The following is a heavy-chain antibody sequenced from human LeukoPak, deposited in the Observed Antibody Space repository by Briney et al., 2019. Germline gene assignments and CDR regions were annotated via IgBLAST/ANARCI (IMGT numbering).Heavy chain of an antibody. CDR3: ARDRVGATYFDY. CDR2: ISYDGSNK. Sequence: GGSLRLSCAASGFTFSSYAMHWVRQAPGKGLEWVAVISYDGSNKYYADSVKGRSTISRDNSKNTLYLQMNSLRAEDTAVYYCARDRVGATYFDYWGQGTLVTVSS. V-gene: IGHV3-30-3*01. CDR1: GFTFSSYA. J-gene: IGHJ4*02. D-gene: IGHD1-26*01.